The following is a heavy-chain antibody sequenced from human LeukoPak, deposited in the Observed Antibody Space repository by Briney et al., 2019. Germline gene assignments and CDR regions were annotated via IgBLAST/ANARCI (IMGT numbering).Heavy chain of an antibody. CDR1: GFTSSNYW. J-gene: IGHJ4*02. D-gene: IGHD3-10*01. CDR2: IKQDGSEK. Sequence: GGSLRLSCAAAGFTSSNYWMTWVRQAPGKGLEWVANIKQDGSEKHYVDSVKGRFTISGDNAKNSLYLHMNSLRAEDTAVYYCARYRGSGNFDYWGQGTLVTVSS. V-gene: IGHV3-7*04. CDR3: ARYRGSGNFDY.